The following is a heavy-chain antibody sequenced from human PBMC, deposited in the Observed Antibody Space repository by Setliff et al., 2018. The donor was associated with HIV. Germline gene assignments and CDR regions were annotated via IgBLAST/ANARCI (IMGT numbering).Heavy chain of an antibody. CDR3: ARLVTPFTSSWPDYYYYDADV. D-gene: IGHD2-15*01. CDR2: IKEDGNGK. CDR1: GLNFNMYW. J-gene: IGHJ6*02. V-gene: IGHV3-7*01. Sequence: GGSLRLSCAASGLNFNMYWMSWVRQAPGKGLEWVANIKEDGNGKYYLDSVRGRLTISRDNANNFLYLQMDSLRAEDTAVYYCARLVTPFTSSWPDYYYYDADVWGQGTTVTVSS.